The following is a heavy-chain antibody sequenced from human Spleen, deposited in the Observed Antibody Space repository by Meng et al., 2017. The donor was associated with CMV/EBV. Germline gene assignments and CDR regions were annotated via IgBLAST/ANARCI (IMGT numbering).Heavy chain of an antibody. J-gene: IGHJ6*02. CDR1: GFTFDDYA. V-gene: IGHV3-9*01. D-gene: IGHD1-26*01. CDR3: AKSSNGSGTYFPHYYYYYGMDV. CDR2: ISWNSGSI. Sequence: GGSLRLSCAASGFTFDDYAMHWVRQAPGKGLEWVSGISWNSGSIGYADSVKGRFTISRDNAKNSLYLQMNSLRAEDTALYYCAKSSNGSGTYFPHYYYYYGMDVWGQGTTVTVSS.